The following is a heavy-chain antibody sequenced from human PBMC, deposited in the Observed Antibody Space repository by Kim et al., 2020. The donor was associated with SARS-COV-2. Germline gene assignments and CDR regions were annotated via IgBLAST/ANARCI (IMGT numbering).Heavy chain of an antibody. CDR2: HSGRP. Sequence: HSGRPNYNPSLKSRVTISVDTSKNQFSLKLSSVTAADTAVYYCARGLGDYWGQGTLVTVSS. CDR3: ARGLGDY. D-gene: IGHD7-27*01. J-gene: IGHJ4*02. V-gene: IGHV4-34*01.